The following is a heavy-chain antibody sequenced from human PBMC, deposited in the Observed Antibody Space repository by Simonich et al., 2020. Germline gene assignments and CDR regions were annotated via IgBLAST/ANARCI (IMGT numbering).Heavy chain of an antibody. J-gene: IGHJ3*02. CDR3: TTGWYGGNSGAFDI. CDR1: GFTFSSYA. V-gene: IGHV3-15*01. D-gene: IGHD2-21*02. Sequence: EVQLVESGGGLVQPGGSPRLSCAASGFTFSSYAMSWVRQAPGKGMEWVGRIKSKADGGTTYYAAPVKGRFTISRDDSKNTLYLQMNSLKTEDTAVYYCTTGWYGGNSGAFDIWGQGTMVTVSS. CDR2: IKSKADGGTT.